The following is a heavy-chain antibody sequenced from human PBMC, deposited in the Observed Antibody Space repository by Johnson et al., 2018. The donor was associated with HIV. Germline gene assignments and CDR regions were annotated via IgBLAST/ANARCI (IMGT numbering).Heavy chain of an antibody. D-gene: IGHD2-15*01. J-gene: IGHJ3*02. Sequence: QVQLVESGGGVVQPGGSLTLSCAASGFAFNAYGMHWVRQAPGKGLEWVSVIYSGGSTYYADSVKGRFTISRDNSKNTLYLQMNSLRAGDTAVYFCARDWAVVGATWSDAFDIWGQGTMVTVSS. CDR1: GFAFNAYG. V-gene: IGHV3-NL1*01. CDR2: IYSGGST. CDR3: ARDWAVVGATWSDAFDI.